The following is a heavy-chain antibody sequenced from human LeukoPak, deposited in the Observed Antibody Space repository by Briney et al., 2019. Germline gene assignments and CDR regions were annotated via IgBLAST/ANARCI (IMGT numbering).Heavy chain of an antibody. J-gene: IGHJ4*02. CDR3: AKDRGLLWFGELRGFDS. CDR2: ISSRSSGTNL. Sequence: PGGSLRLSCAASGFSLSAYWMNWLRQAPGKGLEWVSSISSRSSGTNLYYADSVKGRFTISRDDAKNSLYLHMNSLRVEDTALYYCAKDRGLLWFGELRGFDSWGQGTLVTLSS. CDR1: GFSLSAYW. D-gene: IGHD3-10*01. V-gene: IGHV3-21*04.